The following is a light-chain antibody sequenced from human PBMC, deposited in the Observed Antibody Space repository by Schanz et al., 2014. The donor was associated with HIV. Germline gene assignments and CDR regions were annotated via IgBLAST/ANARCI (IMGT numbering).Light chain of an antibody. Sequence: DIQMTQSPSSLSASVGDRVTITCRASQGIRNDLGWYQQKPGKAPKRLIYAASSLQSGVPSRFSGSGSGTSFTLPINSRQPDDFSPYYCLQYGDDAYTFGQGTKLEIK. CDR3: LQYGDDAYT. CDR2: AAS. CDR1: QGIRND. J-gene: IGKJ2*01. V-gene: IGKV1-17*01.